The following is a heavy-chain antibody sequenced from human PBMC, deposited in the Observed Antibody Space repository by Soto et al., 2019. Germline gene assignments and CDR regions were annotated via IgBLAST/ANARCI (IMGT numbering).Heavy chain of an antibody. D-gene: IGHD1-26*01. Sequence: EVQLLESGGGLVQPGGSLRLSCAASGFTFSSDAMNWVHQAPGKGLEWVSIISGSGGSIYYADSVKGRFTISRDNSKSTSYLQMNSLRAEDTAVYYCAKGWADTPSRVYFDYWGQGTLVTVSS. CDR2: ISGSGGSI. J-gene: IGHJ4*02. V-gene: IGHV3-23*01. CDR1: GFTFSSDA. CDR3: AKGWADTPSRVYFDY.